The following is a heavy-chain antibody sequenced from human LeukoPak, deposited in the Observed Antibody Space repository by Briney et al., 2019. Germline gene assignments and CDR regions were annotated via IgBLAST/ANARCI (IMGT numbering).Heavy chain of an antibody. CDR1: GFTFSNYW. J-gene: IGHJ6*03. CDR2: IKQDGSEK. D-gene: IGHD3-3*01. Sequence: AGGSLRLSCAASGFTFSNYWMTWVRQAPGKGLEWVADIKQDGSEKLYVKSVRGRFTISRDNSKMPLFLQMNSLRAEDTAVYYCARDNGVVHGVYYMDVWGKGTTVTVS. CDR3: ARDNGVVHGVYYMDV. V-gene: IGHV3-7*01.